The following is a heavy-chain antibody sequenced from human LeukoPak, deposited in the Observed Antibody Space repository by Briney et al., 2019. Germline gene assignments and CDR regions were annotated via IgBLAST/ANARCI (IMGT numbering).Heavy chain of an antibody. CDR2: ISYDGSNK. Sequence: GGSLRLSCAASGFTFSSYGMHWVRQAPGKGLEWVAVISYDGSNKYYADSVKGRFTISRDNSKNMPYLQMNSLRAEDTAVYYCAKDFLITMIVVVLDYWGQGTLVTVSS. D-gene: IGHD3-22*01. CDR1: GFTFSSYG. V-gene: IGHV3-30*18. J-gene: IGHJ4*02. CDR3: AKDFLITMIVVVLDY.